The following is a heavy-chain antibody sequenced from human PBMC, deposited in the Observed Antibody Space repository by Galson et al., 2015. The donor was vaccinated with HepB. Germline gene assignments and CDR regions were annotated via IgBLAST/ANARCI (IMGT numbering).Heavy chain of an antibody. CDR3: AKDCVVTATNYYYYYGMDV. D-gene: IGHD2-21*02. V-gene: IGHV3-30*18. CDR2: ISYDGSNK. Sequence: SLRLSCAASGFTFSSYGMHWVRQAPGKGLEWVAVISYDGSNKYYADSVKGRFTISRDNSKNTLYLQMNSLRAEDTAVYYCAKDCVVTATNYYYYYGMDVWGQGTTVTVSS. J-gene: IGHJ6*02. CDR1: GFTFSSYG.